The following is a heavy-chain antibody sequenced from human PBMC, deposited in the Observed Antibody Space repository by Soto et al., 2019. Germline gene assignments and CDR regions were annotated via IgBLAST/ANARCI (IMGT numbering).Heavy chain of an antibody. CDR3: ARRSGYNFYYNYYGMDV. CDR2: ISYSGTT. D-gene: IGHD3-22*01. Sequence: SETLSLTCTVSGGSVSSSNYYWGWIRQPPGKGLEWIGSISYSGTTYYNPSLKSRVTISVDTSKNQFSLKLSSVTAADTAVYYCARRSGYNFYYNYYGMDVWGLGTTVTVSS. J-gene: IGHJ6*02. V-gene: IGHV4-39*01. CDR1: GGSVSSSNYY.